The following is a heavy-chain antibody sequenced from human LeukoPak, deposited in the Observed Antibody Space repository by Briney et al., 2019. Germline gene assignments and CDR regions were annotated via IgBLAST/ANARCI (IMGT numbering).Heavy chain of an antibody. V-gene: IGHV5-51*01. Sequence: GESLKISCKGSGYSFTSYWIGWVRQMPGKGLEWMGIIYPADSDTRYSPSFQGQVTISADKSISTAYLQWSSLKASDTAMYYCARPGRDGYDLYSFDYWGQGTLVTVSS. D-gene: IGHD5-24*01. CDR2: IYPADSDT. CDR3: ARPGRDGYDLYSFDY. J-gene: IGHJ4*02. CDR1: GYSFTSYW.